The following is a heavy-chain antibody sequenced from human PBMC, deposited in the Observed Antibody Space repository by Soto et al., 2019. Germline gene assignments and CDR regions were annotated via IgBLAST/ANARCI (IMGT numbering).Heavy chain of an antibody. V-gene: IGHV3-30*04. J-gene: IGHJ4*02. CDR3: AREPYGDSQYFDY. CDR1: GFTFNSLS. CDR2: ISHDGRVT. D-gene: IGHD2-21*02. Sequence: QVQLVESGGGMVQPGTSLRLSCAASGFTFNSLSLHWVCQRPDKGLEWVAVISHDGRVTFYADFVKGRFTVSRDNSKNTIYLQVNSLRAEDTAVYYCAREPYGDSQYFDYWGQGTLVTVSS.